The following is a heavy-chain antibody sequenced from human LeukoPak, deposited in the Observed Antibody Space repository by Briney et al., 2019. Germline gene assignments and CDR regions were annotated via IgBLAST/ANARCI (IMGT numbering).Heavy chain of an antibody. CDR2: INHSGST. D-gene: IGHD4-17*01. V-gene: IGHV4-34*01. CDR1: GGSFSGYY. J-gene: IGHJ6*02. CDR3: ARSDYGKYYYYGMDV. Sequence: PSETLSLTCAVYGGSFSGYYWSWIRQPPGKGLEWIGEINHSGSTNYNPSLKSRVTISVDTSKNQFSLKLSSVTAADTAVYYCARSDYGKYYYYGMDVWGQGTTVTVSS.